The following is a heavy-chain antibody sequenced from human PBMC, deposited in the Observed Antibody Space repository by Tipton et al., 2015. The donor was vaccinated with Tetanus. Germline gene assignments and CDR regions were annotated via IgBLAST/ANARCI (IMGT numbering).Heavy chain of an antibody. CDR1: GGSISSGDYS. Sequence: TLSLTCAVSGGSISSGDYSWSWIRQPPGKGLEWIGYIYDSGSTYYNPSLKSRVTISEDRSKNQISLRLRSVTAADMAVYYCARVKGTYNHYGLDVWGQGTTVTVAS. J-gene: IGHJ6*02. D-gene: IGHD3-10*01. V-gene: IGHV4-30-2*01. CDR3: ARVKGTYNHYGLDV. CDR2: IYDSGST.